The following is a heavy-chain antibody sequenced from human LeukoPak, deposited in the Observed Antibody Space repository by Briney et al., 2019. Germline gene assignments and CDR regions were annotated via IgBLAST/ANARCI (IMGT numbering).Heavy chain of an antibody. V-gene: IGHV3-23*01. Sequence: GGSLRLSCAAAGFTFSNYGMTWVRQAPGKGLEWVSAIDTSGGTRYYADSVKGRFTVSRDNSKNTLSLQMNSLGAEDTAVYYCVPRGYGHTWGPGALVTVSS. CDR1: GFTFSNYG. CDR3: VPRGYGHT. CDR2: IDTSGGTR. D-gene: IGHD5-18*01. J-gene: IGHJ4*02.